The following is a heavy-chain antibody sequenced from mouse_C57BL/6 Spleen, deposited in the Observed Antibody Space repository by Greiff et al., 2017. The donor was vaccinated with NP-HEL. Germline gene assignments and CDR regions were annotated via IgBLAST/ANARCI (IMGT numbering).Heavy chain of an antibody. V-gene: IGHV1-18*01. CDR1: GYTFTDYN. J-gene: IGHJ4*01. CDR2: INPNNGGT. CDR3: ARRILYGNYDAMDY. D-gene: IGHD2-1*01. Sequence: VQLKQSGPELVKPGASVKIPCKASGYTFTDYNMDWVKQSHGKSLEWIGDINPNNGGTIYNQKFKGKATLTVDKSSSTAYMELRSLTSEDTAVYYCARRILYGNYDAMDYWGQGTSVTVSS.